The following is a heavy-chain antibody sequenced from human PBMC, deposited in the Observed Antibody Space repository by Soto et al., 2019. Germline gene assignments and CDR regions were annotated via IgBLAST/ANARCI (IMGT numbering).Heavy chain of an antibody. V-gene: IGHV1-69*01. Sequence: QVHLVQSGADVRKSGSSVRVSCTASGGGTLSNDAISWVRQAPGQGLEWLGRISPFFGTTDYSQSFQGRLTMTADASTGTVYIDLRSLKSDDTAVYYCAREVVTETTWGSFDSWGQGTLVTVSS. CDR1: GGGTLSNDA. CDR3: AREVVTETTWGSFDS. J-gene: IGHJ4*02. D-gene: IGHD2-21*02. CDR2: ISPFFGTT.